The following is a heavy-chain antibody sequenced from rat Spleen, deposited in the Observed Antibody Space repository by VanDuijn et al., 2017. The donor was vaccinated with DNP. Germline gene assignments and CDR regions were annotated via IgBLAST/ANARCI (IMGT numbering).Heavy chain of an antibody. V-gene: IGHV5-58*01. CDR1: GFTFSSYW. Sequence: EVHLVETGGGLVQPGRSLKLSCVASGFTFSSYWMFWIRQAPGKGLEWVASINTDGGGTYYPDSVRGRFTISRDNAKSALYLQMNSLRSEDMATYYCVRWNSGHFDYWGQGVMVPVSS. CDR2: INTDGGGT. CDR3: VRWNSGHFDY. D-gene: IGHD4-3*01. J-gene: IGHJ2*01.